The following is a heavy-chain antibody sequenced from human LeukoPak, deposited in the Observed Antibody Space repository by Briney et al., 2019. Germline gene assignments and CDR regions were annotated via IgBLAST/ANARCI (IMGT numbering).Heavy chain of an antibody. D-gene: IGHD4-17*01. CDR2: IYYSGST. Sequence: SETLSLTCAVYGGSFSGYYWSWIRQPPGKGLEWIGSIYYSGSTYYNPSLKSRVTISVDTSKNQFSLKLSSVTAADTAVYYCARQWAVTSPAFDIWGQGTMVTVSS. CDR3: ARQWAVTSPAFDI. V-gene: IGHV4-34*01. CDR1: GGSFSGYY. J-gene: IGHJ3*02.